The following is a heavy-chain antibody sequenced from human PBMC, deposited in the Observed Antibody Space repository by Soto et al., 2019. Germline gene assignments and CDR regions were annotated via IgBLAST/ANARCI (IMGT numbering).Heavy chain of an antibody. CDR2: ISYSGIT. D-gene: IGHD3-9*01. CDR1: GGSIRNDNFY. J-gene: IGHJ3*01. Sequence: QVRLQESGQGLVRPSQTLSLICTVSGGSIRNDNFYWSFLRQRPGTGLEWLGYISYSGITFYNPSLESRLVISVDPSNNKFSLNLKSVTAADTAMYYCARDLDEVVTGRGAFAVWGPGTLVTVSS. V-gene: IGHV4-31*03. CDR3: ARDLDEVVTGRGAFAV.